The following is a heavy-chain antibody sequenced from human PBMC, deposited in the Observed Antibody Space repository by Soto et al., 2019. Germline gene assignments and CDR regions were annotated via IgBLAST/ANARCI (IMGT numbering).Heavy chain of an antibody. D-gene: IGHD2-15*01. V-gene: IGHV4-34*01. J-gene: IGHJ2*01. CDR2: INHSGST. Sequence: SETLSLTCAVYGGSFSGFYWSWIRQPPGKGLEWIGEINHSGSTNYNPSLKSRVTISADTSKNQFSLQLSSVTAADTAVYYCVSKLGSCTGGSCNWYFNLWGRGTLVTVSS. CDR1: GGSFSGFY. CDR3: VSKLGSCTGGSCNWYFNL.